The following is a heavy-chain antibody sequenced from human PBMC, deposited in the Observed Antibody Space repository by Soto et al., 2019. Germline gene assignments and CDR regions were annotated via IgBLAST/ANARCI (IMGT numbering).Heavy chain of an antibody. V-gene: IGHV4-30-2*01. Sequence: QLQLQESGSGLVKPSQTLSVTCAVSGGSISSGGYSWSWIRQPPGKGLEWIGYIYHSGSAYYNPSLKSRVTISVDRSKNQFSLKLSSVTAADTAVYYCARVWSAYYVCDYWGQGTLVTVSS. J-gene: IGHJ4*02. D-gene: IGHD3-3*01. CDR3: ARVWSAYYVCDY. CDR1: GGSISSGGYS. CDR2: IYHSGSA.